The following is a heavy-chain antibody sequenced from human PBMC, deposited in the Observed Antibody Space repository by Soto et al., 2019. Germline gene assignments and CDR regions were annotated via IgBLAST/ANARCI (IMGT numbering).Heavy chain of an antibody. CDR1: GGTFNTFA. J-gene: IGHJ4*02. CDR3: APADNRYFDS. CDR2: IVPILGPA. Sequence: QVQLVQSGAEVKKPGSSVNVYCKASGGTFNTFAISWVRQAPGQGLDYLGGIVPILGPAFYAQRFQGRVTSTAAKSTNTAYLELTSLSSEDTVLYYCAPADNRYFDSWGQGTKVTVSS. V-gene: IGHV1-69*06.